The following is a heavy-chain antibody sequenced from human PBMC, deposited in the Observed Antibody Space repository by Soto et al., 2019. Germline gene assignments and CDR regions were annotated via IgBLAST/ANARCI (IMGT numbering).Heavy chain of an antibody. J-gene: IGHJ5*02. V-gene: IGHV1-69*13. CDR1: GGTFSSYA. CDR3: ASARDYYDSSGYYVS. Sequence: SVKVSCKASGGTFSSYAISWVRQAPGQGLEWMGGIIPIFGTANYAQKFQGRVTITADESTSTAYMELSSLRSEDTAVYYCASARDYYDSSGYYVSWGRGTLVTVSS. CDR2: IIPIFGTA. D-gene: IGHD3-22*01.